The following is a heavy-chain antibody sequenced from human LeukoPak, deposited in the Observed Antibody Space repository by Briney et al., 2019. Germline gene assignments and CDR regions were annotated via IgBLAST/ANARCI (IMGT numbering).Heavy chain of an antibody. CDR3: AKDRPRVAVAGLEGFDY. D-gene: IGHD6-19*01. CDR1: GFTFSSYS. CDR2: IKQDGTEK. V-gene: IGHV3-7*03. J-gene: IGHJ5*01. Sequence: GGSLRLSCAASGFTFSSYSMSWVRQAPGKGLEWVANIKQDGTEKYYVDSVKGRFTISRDNAKNSLYLQMNSLRVEDTAVYYCAKDRPRVAVAGLEGFDYWGQGTRVTVSS.